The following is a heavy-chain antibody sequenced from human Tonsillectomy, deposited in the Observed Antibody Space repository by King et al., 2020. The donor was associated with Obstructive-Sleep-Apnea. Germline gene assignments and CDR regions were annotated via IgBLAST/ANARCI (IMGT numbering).Heavy chain of an antibody. CDR1: GFTFSSYA. CDR3: AKVKYSGSPCADAFDI. J-gene: IGHJ3*02. CDR2: ISGSGGST. Sequence: VQLVESGGGLVQPGGSLRLSCAGSGFTFSSYAMSWVRQAPGKGLEWVSGISGSGGSTYYADSVKGRFTISRDNSKSTLYLQMFSLRAEDTAVYYCAKVKYSGSPCADAFDIWGQGTLVTVSS. V-gene: IGHV3-23*04. D-gene: IGHD1-26*01.